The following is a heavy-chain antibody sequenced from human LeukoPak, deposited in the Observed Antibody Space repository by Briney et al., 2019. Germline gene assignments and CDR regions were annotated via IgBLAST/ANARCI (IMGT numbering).Heavy chain of an antibody. CDR2: ISAYNGNT. D-gene: IGHD4/OR15-4a*01. Sequence: ASVKVSCKASGYTFTSYGISWVRQAPGQGLEWMGWISAYNGNTNYAQKLQGRVTMTTDTSTSTAYMELRSLRSDDTAVYYCAREPPGDDYGEPESSWFDPWGQGTLVTVSS. V-gene: IGHV1-18*01. J-gene: IGHJ5*02. CDR1: GYTFTSYG. CDR3: AREPPGDDYGEPESSWFDP.